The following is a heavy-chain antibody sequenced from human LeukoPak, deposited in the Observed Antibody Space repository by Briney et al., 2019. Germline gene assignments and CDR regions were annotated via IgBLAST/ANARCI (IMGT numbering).Heavy chain of an antibody. J-gene: IGHJ4*02. D-gene: IGHD3-10*01. Sequence: GGSLRLSCAASGLTLSSYEMNWVRQAPGKGLEWVSYISSSGSNKYYADSVKGRFTISRDNANNSLYLHMNSLRADDTAVYYCARPGRSVTQGYWGQGTLVTVSS. CDR3: ARPGRSVTQGY. V-gene: IGHV3-48*03. CDR2: ISSSGSNK. CDR1: GLTLSSYE.